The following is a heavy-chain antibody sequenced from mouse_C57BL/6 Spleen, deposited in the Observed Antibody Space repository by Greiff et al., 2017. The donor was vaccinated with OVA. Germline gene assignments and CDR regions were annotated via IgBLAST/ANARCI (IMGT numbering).Heavy chain of an antibody. CDR2: INPNNGGT. Sequence: EVKLQQSGPELVKPGASVKISCKASGYTFTDYYMNWVKQSHGKSLEWIGDINPNNGGTSYNQKFKGKATLTVDKSSSTAYMELRSLTSEDSAVYYCARGAYYYGSRNAMDYWGQGTSVTVSS. V-gene: IGHV1-26*01. D-gene: IGHD1-1*01. CDR3: ARGAYYYGSRNAMDY. CDR1: GYTFTDYY. J-gene: IGHJ4*01.